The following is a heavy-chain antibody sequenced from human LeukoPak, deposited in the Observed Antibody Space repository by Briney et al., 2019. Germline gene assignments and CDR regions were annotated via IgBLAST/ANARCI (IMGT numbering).Heavy chain of an antibody. CDR3: ARDGYSSWYFDL. Sequence: SETLSLTCTVSGGSISSYYWSWIRQPPGKGLEWIGYIYYSGSTNYNPSLKSRVTISVDTSKNQFSLKLSSVTAADTAVYYCARDGYSSWYFDLWGRGTLVTVSS. CDR1: GGSISSYY. D-gene: IGHD5-18*01. CDR2: IYYSGST. V-gene: IGHV4-59*12. J-gene: IGHJ2*01.